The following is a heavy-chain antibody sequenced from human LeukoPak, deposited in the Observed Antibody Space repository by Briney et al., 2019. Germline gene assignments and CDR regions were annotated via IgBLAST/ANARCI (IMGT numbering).Heavy chain of an antibody. CDR2: IYYSGST. D-gene: IGHD3-10*01. J-gene: IGHJ4*02. CDR1: GGSLSSSSYY. V-gene: IGHV4-39*01. Sequence: PSETLSLTCTVSGGSLSSSSYYWCWIRQPPGKGLEWIGSIYYSGSTYYNPSLKSRVTISVDTSKNQFSLKLSSVTAADTAVYYCARQAGTMVRHFDYWGQGTLVTVSS. CDR3: ARQAGTMVRHFDY.